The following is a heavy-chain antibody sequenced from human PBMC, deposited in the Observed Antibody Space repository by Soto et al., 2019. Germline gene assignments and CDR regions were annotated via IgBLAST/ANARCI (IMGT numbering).Heavy chain of an antibody. CDR3: ARDPGYSSSSGWIS. Sequence: ASVKVSCKASGYTFTSYGISWVRQAPGQGLEWMGWISAYYGNTNYAQKLQGRVTMTTDTSTSTAYMELRSLRSDDTAVYYCARDPGYSSSSGWISWGQGTLVTVSS. D-gene: IGHD6-6*01. J-gene: IGHJ5*02. CDR2: ISAYYGNT. CDR1: GYTFTSYG. V-gene: IGHV1-18*01.